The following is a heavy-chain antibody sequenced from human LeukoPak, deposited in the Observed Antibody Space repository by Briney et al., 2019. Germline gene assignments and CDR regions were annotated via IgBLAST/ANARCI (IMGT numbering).Heavy chain of an antibody. V-gene: IGHV3-53*01. Sequence: GGSLRLSCAASGFTVSSNYMSWVRQVPGKGLEWVSVIYSGGSTYYADSVKGRFTISRDNSKNTLYLQMNSLRAEDTAVYYCATGENWQQLVHFWGQGTLVTVSS. CDR1: GFTVSSNY. J-gene: IGHJ4*02. D-gene: IGHD6-13*01. CDR2: IYSGGST. CDR3: ATGENWQQLVHF.